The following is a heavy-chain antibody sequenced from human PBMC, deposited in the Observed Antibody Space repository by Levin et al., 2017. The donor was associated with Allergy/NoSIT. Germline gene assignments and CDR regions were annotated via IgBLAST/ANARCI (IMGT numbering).Heavy chain of an antibody. CDR1: GDSVSSNSAA. Sequence: SQTLSLTCAISGDSVSSNSAAWNWIRQSPSRGLEWLGRTYYRSKWYNDYAVSVKSRITINPDTSKNQFSLQLNSVTPEDTAVYYCARVGTDCSSTSCFNFDYWGQGTLVTVSS. D-gene: IGHD2-2*01. CDR2: TYYRSKWYN. CDR3: ARVGTDCSSTSCFNFDY. V-gene: IGHV6-1*01. J-gene: IGHJ4*02.